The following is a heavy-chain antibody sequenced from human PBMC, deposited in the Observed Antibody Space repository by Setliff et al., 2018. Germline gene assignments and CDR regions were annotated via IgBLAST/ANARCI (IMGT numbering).Heavy chain of an antibody. CDR1: GFTFSSYE. V-gene: IGHV3-48*03. J-gene: IGHJ5*02. D-gene: IGHD2-2*01. CDR3: AKSWVVPAAITFSGFDP. CDR2: ISSSGSTI. Sequence: PGGSLRLSCAASGFTFSSYEMNWVRQAPGKGLEWVSYISSSGSTIYYADSVKGRFTISRDNAKNSLYLQMNSLRAEDTAVYYCAKSWVVPAAITFSGFDPWGQGALVTVSS.